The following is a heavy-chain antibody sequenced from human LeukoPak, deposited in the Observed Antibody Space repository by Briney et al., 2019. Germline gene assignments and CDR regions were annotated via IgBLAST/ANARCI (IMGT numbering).Heavy chain of an antibody. V-gene: IGHV3-23*01. CDR1: GFTFSSYA. Sequence: GGSLRLSCAASGFTFSSYAMSWVRQARGKGLEGVSAISGSGGSTYYADSVKGRFTFSRDNSKNTLSLQMNSLRAENTAVYYCAKDDYCGGDCIPPEYFQHWGQGTLVTVSS. J-gene: IGHJ1*01. D-gene: IGHD2-21*02. CDR2: ISGSGGST. CDR3: AKDDYCGGDCIPPEYFQH.